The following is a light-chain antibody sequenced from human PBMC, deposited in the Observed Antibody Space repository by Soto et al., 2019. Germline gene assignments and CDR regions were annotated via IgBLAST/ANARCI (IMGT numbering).Light chain of an antibody. CDR1: QSVTANY. Sequence: EIALTQSPGILYLSPGERATLSCRASQSVTANYLAWYQQKPGQAPRLLIYAASIGATGIPDRFSGSGSGTDFTLTISRLEPEDSAVYYCLQYGVPLWTFGQGTKVEIK. CDR2: AAS. V-gene: IGKV3-20*01. J-gene: IGKJ1*01. CDR3: LQYGVPLWT.